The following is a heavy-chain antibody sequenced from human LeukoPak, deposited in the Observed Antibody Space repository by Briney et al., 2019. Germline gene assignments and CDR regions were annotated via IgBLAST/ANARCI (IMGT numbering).Heavy chain of an antibody. CDR1: GGTFSSYA. D-gene: IGHD6-19*01. CDR3: ASPLGYSSGGPGNYYFDY. J-gene: IGHJ4*02. CDR2: IIPILGIA. V-gene: IGHV1-69*04. Sequence: ASVKVFCKASGGTFSSYAISWVRQAPGQGLEWMGRIIPILGIANYAQKFQGRVTITADKSTSTAYMELSSLRSEDTAVYYCASPLGYSSGGPGNYYFDYWGQGTLVTVSS.